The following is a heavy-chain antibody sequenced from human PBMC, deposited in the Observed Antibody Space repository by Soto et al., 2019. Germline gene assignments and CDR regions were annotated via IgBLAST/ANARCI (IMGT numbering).Heavy chain of an antibody. V-gene: IGHV4-59*01. CDR1: GGSISSYY. CDR3: ARGSTRFYSKLSGMDV. Sequence: SETLSLTCTVSGGSISSYYWSWIRQPPGRGLEWIGYIYYSGSTNYNPSLKSRVTISVDTSKNQFSLKLSSVTAADTAVYYCARGSTRFYSKLSGMDVWGQGTTVTVSS. D-gene: IGHD4-4*01. CDR2: IYYSGST. J-gene: IGHJ6*02.